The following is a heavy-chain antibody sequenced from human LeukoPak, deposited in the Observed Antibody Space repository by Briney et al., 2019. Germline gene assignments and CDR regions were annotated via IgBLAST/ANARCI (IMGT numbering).Heavy chain of an antibody. V-gene: IGHV3-30*02. J-gene: IGHJ6*03. CDR1: GFTFSSYG. D-gene: IGHD2-15*01. CDR3: ARAPCGGSCYFYYYYMDV. CDR2: IRYDGSNK. Sequence: PGGSLRLSCAASGFTFSSYGMHWVRQAPGKGLEWVAFIRYDGSNKYYADSVKGRFTISRDNSKNTLYLQMNSLRAEDTAVYYCARAPCGGSCYFYYYYMDVWGKGTTVTVSS.